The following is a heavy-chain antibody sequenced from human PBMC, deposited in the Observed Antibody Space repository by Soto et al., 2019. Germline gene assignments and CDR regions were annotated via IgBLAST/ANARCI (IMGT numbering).Heavy chain of an antibody. D-gene: IGHD6-13*01. Sequence: GGSLRLSCAASGFTFDDYAMYWVRQVPGKGLEWVSGISWNSGRIGYADSVKGRFTISRDNAKNSLYLQMSSLRAEDTAVYYCARVNSSSYHYFDYWGQGTVVTVSS. V-gene: IGHV3-9*01. CDR2: ISWNSGRI. J-gene: IGHJ4*02. CDR3: ARVNSSSYHYFDY. CDR1: GFTFDDYA.